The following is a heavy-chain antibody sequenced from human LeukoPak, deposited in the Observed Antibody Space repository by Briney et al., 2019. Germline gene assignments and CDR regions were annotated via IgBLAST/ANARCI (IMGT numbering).Heavy chain of an antibody. V-gene: IGHV4-61*02. CDR1: GGSISSSSYY. J-gene: IGHJ6*03. CDR2: IYTSGST. Sequence: PSETLSLTCTVSGGSISSSSYYWSWIRQPAGKGLEWIGRIYTSGSTNYNPSLKSRVTISVDTSKNQFSLKLSSVTAADTAVYYCARGIVVVAQLGYYYYYMDVWGKGTTVTISS. CDR3: ARGIVVVAQLGYYYYYMDV. D-gene: IGHD2-15*01.